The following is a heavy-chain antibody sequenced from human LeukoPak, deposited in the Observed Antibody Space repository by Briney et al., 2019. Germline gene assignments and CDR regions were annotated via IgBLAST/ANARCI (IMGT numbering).Heavy chain of an antibody. CDR3: ARLPRYDFWSGYPLDY. D-gene: IGHD3-3*01. Sequence: SETLSLTCAVYGGSFSGYYWSWIRQPPGKGLEWIGEINHSGSTNYNPSLKSRVTISVDTSKNQFSLKLSSVTAADTAVYYCARLPRYDFWSGYPLDYWGQGTLVTVSS. J-gene: IGHJ4*02. CDR1: GGSFSGYY. CDR2: INHSGST. V-gene: IGHV4-34*01.